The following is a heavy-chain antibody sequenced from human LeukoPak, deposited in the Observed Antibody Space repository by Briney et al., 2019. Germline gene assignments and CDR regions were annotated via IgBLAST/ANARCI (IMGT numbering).Heavy chain of an antibody. V-gene: IGHV3-11*01. CDR3: ARAPISYETYFYYYYMDV. CDR1: GFTFSDYY. CDR2: ISSSGSII. J-gene: IGHJ6*03. D-gene: IGHD5-12*01. Sequence: PGGSLRLSCAASGFTFSDYYMSWIRQAPGKGLEWVSYISSSGSIIYYADSVKGRFTISRDNAKNSLSLQMNSLRSEDTAVYYCARAPISYETYFYYYYMDVWGKGTTVTVSS.